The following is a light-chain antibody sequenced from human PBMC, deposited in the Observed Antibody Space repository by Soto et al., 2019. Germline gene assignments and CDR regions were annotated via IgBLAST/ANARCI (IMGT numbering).Light chain of an antibody. V-gene: IGKV3-20*01. CDR1: QSVSGNN. J-gene: IGKJ1*01. CDR3: QQCDGTSWT. Sequence: VLTQSPGTLSVSPGERATLSCRASQSVSGNNLAWYQQKPGRPPRLLIYGESSRTSGVPDRFSGSGSGTNFTLTINRLETQDFAAYYCQQCDGTSWTFGQGTKVDIK. CDR2: GES.